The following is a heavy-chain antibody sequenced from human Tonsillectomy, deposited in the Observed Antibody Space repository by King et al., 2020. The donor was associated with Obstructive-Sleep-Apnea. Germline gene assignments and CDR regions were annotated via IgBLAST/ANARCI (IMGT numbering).Heavy chain of an antibody. CDR1: GGSISSGGYS. CDR3: AREGFCTSTSCFDS. V-gene: IGHV4-30-2*01. D-gene: IGHD2-2*01. J-gene: IGHJ4*02. CDR2: ISHSGST. Sequence: QLQESGSGLVKPSQTLSLTCAVSGGSISSGGYSWSWIRQPPGKGLEWIGLISHSGSTYYNPSLKSRVTISVDRSKNQFSLRLSSVTAADTAVYYCAREGFCTSTSCFDSWGQGTLVTVSS.